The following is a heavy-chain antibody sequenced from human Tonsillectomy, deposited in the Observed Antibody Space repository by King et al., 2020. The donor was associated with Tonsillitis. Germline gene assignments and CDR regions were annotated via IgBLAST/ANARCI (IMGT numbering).Heavy chain of an antibody. V-gene: IGHV4-59*08. CDR1: GDSIKSYY. CDR2: IYHSGST. Sequence: QLQESGPGLVKPSETLSLICSVSGDSIKSYYWNWIRQSPGKGLEWIGYIYHSGSTKYNPSLRSRVTMSVDTSKNQFSLKLNSVTAADTAVYYCARRLEPSSGWYNWYFDLWGHGTLVSVSS. D-gene: IGHD6-19*01. CDR3: ARRLEPSSGWYNWYFDL. J-gene: IGHJ2*01.